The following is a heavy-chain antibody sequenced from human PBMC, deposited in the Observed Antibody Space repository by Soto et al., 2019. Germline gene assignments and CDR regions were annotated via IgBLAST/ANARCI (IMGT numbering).Heavy chain of an antibody. CDR2: INPNSGGT. CDR3: AREMGIAAAGTDYYYGMDV. V-gene: IGHV1-2*04. Sequence: ASVKVSCKASGYTFTNYGITWVRQAPGQGLEWMGWINPNSGGTNYAQKFQGWVTMTRDTSISTAYMELSRLRSDDTAVYYCAREMGIAAAGTDYYYGMDVWGQGTTVTVSS. CDR1: GYTFTNYG. D-gene: IGHD6-13*01. J-gene: IGHJ6*02.